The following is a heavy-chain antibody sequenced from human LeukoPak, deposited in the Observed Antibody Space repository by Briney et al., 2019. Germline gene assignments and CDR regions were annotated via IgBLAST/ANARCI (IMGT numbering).Heavy chain of an antibody. V-gene: IGHV1-24*01. D-gene: IGHD3-10*01. Sequence: VASVKVSCKVSGYTLTELSMHWGRQAPGKGLEWMGGFDPEDGETIYAQKFQGRVTMTEDTSTDTAYMELSSLRSEDTAVYYCATNYYGSGPLDYWGQGTLVTVSS. CDR3: ATNYYGSGPLDY. CDR2: FDPEDGET. CDR1: GYTLTELS. J-gene: IGHJ4*02.